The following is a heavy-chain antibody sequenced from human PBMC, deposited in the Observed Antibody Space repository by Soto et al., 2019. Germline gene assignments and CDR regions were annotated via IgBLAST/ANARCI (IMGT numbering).Heavy chain of an antibody. CDR2: ISAYNGNT. J-gene: IGHJ6*02. Sequence: ASVKVSCKASGYTFTSYGISWVRQARGQGLEWMGWISAYNGNTNYAQKLQGRVTMTTDTSTSTAYMELRSLRSDDTAVYYCARVNSGSYYYYGMDVWGQGTTVTVSS. V-gene: IGHV1-18*01. CDR1: GYTFTSYG. CDR3: ARVNSGSYYYYGMDV. D-gene: IGHD1-26*01.